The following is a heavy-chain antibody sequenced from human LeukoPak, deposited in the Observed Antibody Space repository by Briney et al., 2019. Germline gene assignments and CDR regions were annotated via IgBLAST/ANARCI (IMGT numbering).Heavy chain of an antibody. D-gene: IGHD2-21*02. J-gene: IGHJ4*02. V-gene: IGHV3-48*03. CDR3: ARATYCGGDCYSSFDY. CDR1: GFTFSSYE. CDR2: ISSSGSTI. Sequence: GGSLRLSCAASGFTFSSYEMNWVRQAPGKGLEWVSYISSSGSTIYYADSVKGRFTISRDNAKNSLYLQMNSLRAEDTAVYYCARATYCGGDCYSSFDYWGQGTLVTVSS.